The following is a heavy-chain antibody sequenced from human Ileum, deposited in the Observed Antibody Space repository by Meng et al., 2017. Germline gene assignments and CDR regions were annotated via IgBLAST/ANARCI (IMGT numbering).Heavy chain of an antibody. CDR3: ARAPKYCTNAVCSRPLDS. V-gene: IGHV4-30-4*01. CDR1: GGSISSGDYY. Sequence: QVQLQESGPRLVKPSQTLSLTCTVSGGSISSGDYYWSWVRQSPGKGPEWIGYIYSNGNTYSNPSLRGQLMISIDTSKNQFSLKLSSVTAADTAVYYCARAPKYCTNAVCSRPLDSWGQGTLVTVSS. CDR2: IYSNGNT. D-gene: IGHD2-8*01. J-gene: IGHJ4*02.